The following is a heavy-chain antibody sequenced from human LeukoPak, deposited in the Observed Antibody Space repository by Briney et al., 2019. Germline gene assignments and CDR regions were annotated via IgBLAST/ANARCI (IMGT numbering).Heavy chain of an antibody. CDR2: IYYSGST. D-gene: IGHD3/OR15-3a*01. Sequence: TSETLSLTCDISGDSISSYYWSWVRQPPGKGLEWIGYIYYSGSTNYSPSLTSRVTISLDTSKNQFSLKLSSVTAADTAVYFCARRRGNFWTDYYAFDYWGLGTLVTVSS. CDR1: GDSISSYY. V-gene: IGHV4-59*08. J-gene: IGHJ4*02. CDR3: ARRRGNFWTDYYAFDY.